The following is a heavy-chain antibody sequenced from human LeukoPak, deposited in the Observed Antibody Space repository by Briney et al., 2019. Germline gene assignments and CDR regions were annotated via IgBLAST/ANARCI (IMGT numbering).Heavy chain of an antibody. V-gene: IGHV3-7*01. CDR1: GVAIRNSW. CDR3: ASTFPYCSDDDRAL. D-gene: IGHD2-15*01. J-gene: IGHJ1*01. Sequence: PGGSLRLSCVASGVAIRNSWMSGVRQAPGRGLGWVANIHPDGSVQNYVDSVKGRFTISIHNAKNSLYLQINNLRAEDTAVYYCASTFPYCSDDDRALGGQGTLVTVSS. CDR2: IHPDGSVQ.